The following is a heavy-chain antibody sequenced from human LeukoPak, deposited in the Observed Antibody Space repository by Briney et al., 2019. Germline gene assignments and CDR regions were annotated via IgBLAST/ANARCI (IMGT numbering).Heavy chain of an antibody. J-gene: IGHJ4*02. Sequence: PGGSLRLSCAASGFTFSNAWMSWVRQAPGKGLEWVGRIKSKTDGGRTAYADSVKGRFIISRDNAKNTLYLQMNSLRVEDTVVYYCARDGRGPDYWGQGTLVTVSS. CDR2: IKSKTDGGRT. D-gene: IGHD2-8*01. V-gene: IGHV3-15*05. CDR3: ARDGRGPDY. CDR1: GFTFSNAW.